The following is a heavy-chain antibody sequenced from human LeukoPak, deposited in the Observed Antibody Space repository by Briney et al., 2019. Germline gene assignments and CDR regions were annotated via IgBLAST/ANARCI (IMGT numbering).Heavy chain of an antibody. D-gene: IGHD6-19*01. CDR3: AREGGQWLERSFDH. CDR1: GGSISNYY. J-gene: IGHJ4*02. CDR2: IHYSGST. Sequence: SETLSLTCTVSGGSISNYYWSWIRQPPGKGLEWIGYIHYSGSTNYNPSLKSRVTISVDTSKNQFSLKLSSVTAADTAVYYCAREGGQWLERSFDHWGQGTLVTVSS. V-gene: IGHV4-59*12.